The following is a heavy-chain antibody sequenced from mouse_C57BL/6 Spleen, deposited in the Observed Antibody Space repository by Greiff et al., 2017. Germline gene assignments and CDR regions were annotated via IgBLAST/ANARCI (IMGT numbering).Heavy chain of an antibody. V-gene: IGHV1-82*01. J-gene: IGHJ3*01. CDR1: GYAFSSSW. D-gene: IGHD2-4*01. CDR2: IYPGDGDT. Sequence: QVQLQQSGPELVKPGASVKISCKASGYAFSSSWMNWVKQRPGKGLEWIGRIYPGDGDTNYNGKFKGKATLTADKSSSTAYMQLSSLTSEDSAVXFCARSPYDYDGRAWFAYWGQGTLVTVSA. CDR3: ARSPYDYDGRAWFAY.